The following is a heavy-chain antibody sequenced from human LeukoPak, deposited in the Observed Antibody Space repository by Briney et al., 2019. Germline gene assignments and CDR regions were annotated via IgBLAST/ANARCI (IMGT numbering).Heavy chain of an antibody. CDR1: GFTFSSYA. CDR3: AGGVTAAPYYYYMDA. Sequence: GGSLRPSCAASGFTFSSYAMSWVRQAPGKGLEWVSVIYSGGSTYYADSVKGRFTISRDNSKNTLYLQMNSLRAEDTAVYYCAGGVTAAPYYYYMDAWGKGTTVTVSS. V-gene: IGHV3-66*02. D-gene: IGHD2-2*01. CDR2: IYSGGST. J-gene: IGHJ6*03.